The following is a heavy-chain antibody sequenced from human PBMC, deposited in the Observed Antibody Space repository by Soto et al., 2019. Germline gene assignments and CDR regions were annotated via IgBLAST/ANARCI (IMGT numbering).Heavy chain of an antibody. D-gene: IGHD6-13*01. J-gene: IGHJ4*02. CDR2: IKQDENGK. V-gene: IGHV3-7*02. CDR3: VTHDGPAAAGLVLAF. Sequence: EVQLVESGGGLVQPGGSLRLSCEASGFTFSSRWMTWVRQGPGKGLEWVANIKQDENGKDYVDSVKGRFTISRDNAKNSLSLLMTSLRAEDTAVYYCVTHDGPAAAGLVLAFWGQGTLVTVSS. CDR1: GFTFSSRW.